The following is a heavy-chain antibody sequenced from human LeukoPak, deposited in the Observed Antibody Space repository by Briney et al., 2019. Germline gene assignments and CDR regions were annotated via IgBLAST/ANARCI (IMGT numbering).Heavy chain of an antibody. Sequence: GGSLRLSCAASGFPFSSYAMSWVRQAPGKGLEWVSAISGSGGSTYYADSVKGRFTISRDNSKNTLYLQMNSLRAEDTAVYYSAKDPYSGSYYPPYFDYWGQGTLVTVSS. CDR2: ISGSGGST. J-gene: IGHJ4*02. CDR1: GFPFSSYA. D-gene: IGHD1-26*01. V-gene: IGHV3-23*01. CDR3: AKDPYSGSYYPPYFDY.